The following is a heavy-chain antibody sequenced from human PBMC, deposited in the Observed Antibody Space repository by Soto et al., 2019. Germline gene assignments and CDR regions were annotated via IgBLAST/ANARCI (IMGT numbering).Heavy chain of an antibody. D-gene: IGHD6-13*01. V-gene: IGHV5-51*01. CDR3: ARVSSSWPYYYYYGMDV. Sequence: GESLKISRKGSGYSFTSYWIGWVRQMPGKGLEWMGIIYPGDSDTRYSPSFQGQVTISADKSISTAYLQWSSLKASETAMYYCARVSSSWPYYYYYGMDVWCQGTTVTVSS. J-gene: IGHJ6*02. CDR2: IYPGDSDT. CDR1: GYSFTSYW.